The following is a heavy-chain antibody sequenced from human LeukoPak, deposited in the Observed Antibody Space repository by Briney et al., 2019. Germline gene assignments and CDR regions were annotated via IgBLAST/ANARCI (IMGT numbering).Heavy chain of an antibody. D-gene: IGHD3-10*01. CDR3: ARRLYGSGSYFAQHYYYYMDV. V-gene: IGHV4-4*07. Sequence: SGTLSLTCTVSGGSISSYYWSWIRQPAGKGLEWIGRIYTSGSTNYNPSLKSRVTMSVDTSKNQFSLKLSSVTAADTAVYYCARRLYGSGSYFAQHYYYYMDVWGKGTTVTVSS. CDR2: IYTSGST. CDR1: GGSISSYY. J-gene: IGHJ6*03.